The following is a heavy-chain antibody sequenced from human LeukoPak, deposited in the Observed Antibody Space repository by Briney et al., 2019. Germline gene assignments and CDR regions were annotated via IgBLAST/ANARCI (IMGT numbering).Heavy chain of an antibody. Sequence: GGSLRLSCAASGFTFSSYWMHWVRQAPGKGLVWVSRIKSDGTYTDYMDSVKGRFTISRDNAKNTLLLQMNSLRADDTAVYYCIRDDGNYGIDYWGQGTLVTVSS. D-gene: IGHD1-7*01. CDR1: GFTFSSYW. CDR3: IRDDGNYGIDY. V-gene: IGHV3-74*01. J-gene: IGHJ4*02. CDR2: IKSDGTYT.